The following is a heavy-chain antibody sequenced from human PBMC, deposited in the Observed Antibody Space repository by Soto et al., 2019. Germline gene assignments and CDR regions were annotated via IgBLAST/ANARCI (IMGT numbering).Heavy chain of an antibody. CDR3: ARTIPNSGFRRGMDV. CDR2: IYYCGST. J-gene: IGHJ6*02. D-gene: IGHD6-19*01. CDR1: GGSISGYY. Sequence: SETLSLTCTVSGGSISGYYWSWIRQPPGKRLEWIGIIYYCGSTNYNPSLKSRVTMSIDTSKNQFSLKLSSVTAADTAVYYCARTIPNSGFRRGMDVWGQGTTVTVSS. V-gene: IGHV4-59*08.